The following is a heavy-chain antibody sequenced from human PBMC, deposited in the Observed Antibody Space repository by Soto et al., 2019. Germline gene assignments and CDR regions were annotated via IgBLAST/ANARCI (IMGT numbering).Heavy chain of an antibody. CDR1: GGSISSSNW. CDR3: ARLGGGYSDAFDL. CDR2: IYHSGST. D-gene: IGHD5-18*01. Sequence: QVQLQESGPGLVKPSGTLSLTCAVSGGSISSSNWWSWVRQPPGKGLEWIGEIYHSGSTNYNPSLESRDAISVDKSENQFSLELSSVTAADTAVYYCARLGGGYSDAFDLWGRGRVVTVSS. J-gene: IGHJ3*01. V-gene: IGHV4-4*02.